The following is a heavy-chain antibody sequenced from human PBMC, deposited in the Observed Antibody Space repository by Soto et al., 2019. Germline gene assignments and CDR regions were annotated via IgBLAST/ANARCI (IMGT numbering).Heavy chain of an antibody. Sequence: ASVKVSCKASGYTFTCYYMYWVRQAPGQGLEWMGWINPNSSGTNYAQKFQGWVTMTRDTSISTAYMELSRLRSDDTAVYYCARDGYDFWSGLRYNWFDPWGQGTLVTVSS. CDR2: INPNSSGT. J-gene: IGHJ5*02. CDR3: ARDGYDFWSGLRYNWFDP. V-gene: IGHV1-2*04. D-gene: IGHD3-3*01. CDR1: GYTFTCYY.